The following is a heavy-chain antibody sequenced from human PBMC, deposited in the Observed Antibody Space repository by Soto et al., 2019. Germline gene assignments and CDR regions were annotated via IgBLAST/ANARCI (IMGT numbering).Heavy chain of an antibody. Sequence: PGESLQISCKGSVYSFTSYWISWVRQMPGKGLEWMGRIDPSDSYTNYSPSFQGHVTISADKSISTAYLQWRSLKASDTAMYNCASSSGEADAVDIWGPGAMGTASS. D-gene: IGHD6-25*01. CDR3: ASSSGEADAVDI. CDR1: VYSFTSYW. V-gene: IGHV5-10-1*01. J-gene: IGHJ3*02. CDR2: IDPSDSYT.